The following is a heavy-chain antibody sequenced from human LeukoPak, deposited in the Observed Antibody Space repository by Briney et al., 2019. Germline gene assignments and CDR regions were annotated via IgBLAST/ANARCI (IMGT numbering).Heavy chain of an antibody. Sequence: SVKVSCKASGGTFSSYAFSWVRQAPGQGLEWMGGIIPIFGTANYAQKFQGRVTITTDESTSTAYMELSSLRSEDTAVYYCARRASSSWYLGQTYYFDYWGQGTLVTVSS. CDR2: IIPIFGTA. CDR3: ARRASSSWYLGQTYYFDY. V-gene: IGHV1-69*05. J-gene: IGHJ4*02. CDR1: GGTFSSYA. D-gene: IGHD6-13*01.